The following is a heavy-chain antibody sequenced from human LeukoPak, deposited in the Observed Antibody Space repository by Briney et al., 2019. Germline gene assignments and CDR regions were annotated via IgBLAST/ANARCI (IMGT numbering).Heavy chain of an antibody. V-gene: IGHV3-7*01. CDR3: AGDHVTPGLLFDY. Sequence: PGGSLRLSCAASGFTFSSYWMSWVRQAPGKGLEWVANIKQDGSEKYYVDSVKGRFTISRDNAKNSLYLQMNSLRAEDTAVYYCAGDHVTPGLLFDYWGQGNLVTVSS. CDR2: IKQDGSEK. J-gene: IGHJ4*02. CDR1: GFTFSSYW. D-gene: IGHD2-21*01.